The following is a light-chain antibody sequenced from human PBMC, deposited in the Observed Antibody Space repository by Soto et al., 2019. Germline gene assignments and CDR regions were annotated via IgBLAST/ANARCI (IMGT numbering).Light chain of an antibody. CDR3: ASWDARLGAWV. Sequence: QSVVTQPPSASGTPGQRVTISCSGSSSNISTYYGDWYQHLPGTAPKLLIYSDSQRPSGVPDRFSASKSGASASLAISGLRSEDEGAYSCASWDARLGAWVFGGGTKLTVL. V-gene: IGLV1-47*02. CDR2: SDS. CDR1: SSNISTYY. J-gene: IGLJ3*02.